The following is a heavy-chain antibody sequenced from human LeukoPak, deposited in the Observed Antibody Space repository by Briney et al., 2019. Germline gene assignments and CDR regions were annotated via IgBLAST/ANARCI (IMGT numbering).Heavy chain of an antibody. V-gene: IGHV4-39*07. CDR2: IYYSGGT. CDR1: GGSISSYY. D-gene: IGHD3-22*01. Sequence: SETLSLTCTVSGGSISSYYWGWIRQPPGKGLEWIGSIYYSGGTYYNPSLKSRVTISVDTSKNQFSLKLSSVTAADTAVYYCARDYYDSSGYYSQDYYYGMDVWGQGTTVTVSS. CDR3: ARDYYDSSGYYSQDYYYGMDV. J-gene: IGHJ6*02.